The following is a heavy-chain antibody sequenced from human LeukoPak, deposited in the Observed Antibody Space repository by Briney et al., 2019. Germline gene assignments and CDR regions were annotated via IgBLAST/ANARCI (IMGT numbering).Heavy chain of an antibody. CDR3: AKLPGAFDI. D-gene: IGHD4-23*01. J-gene: IGHJ3*02. V-gene: IGHV3-30*04. CDR1: GFTFSSYV. Sequence: PGGSLRLSCAASGFTFSSYVMHWVRQAPGKGLEWVAIISYDGSNEYYADSVKGRFTISRDISKNTLYLQMNSLRAEDTAVYYCAKLPGAFDIWGQGTMVTVSS. CDR2: ISYDGSNE.